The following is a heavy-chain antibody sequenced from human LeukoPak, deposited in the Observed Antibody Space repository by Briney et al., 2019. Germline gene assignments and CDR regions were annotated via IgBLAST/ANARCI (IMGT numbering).Heavy chain of an antibody. Sequence: ASVKVSCKASGGTFSSYAISWVRQAPGQGLEWMGGIIPIFGTANYAQKFQGRVTITADESTSTAYMELSSLRSEDTAVYYCAREWSSRPYGMDVWGQGTTVTVS. J-gene: IGHJ6*02. V-gene: IGHV1-69*13. CDR3: AREWSSRPYGMDV. CDR1: GGTFSSYA. CDR2: IIPIFGTA. D-gene: IGHD6-19*01.